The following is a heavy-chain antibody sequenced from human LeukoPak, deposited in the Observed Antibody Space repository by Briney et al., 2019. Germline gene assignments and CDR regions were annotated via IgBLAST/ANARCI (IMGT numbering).Heavy chain of an antibody. Sequence: ASVKVSCKASGYTFTSYYMHWVRQAPGQGLECMGIINPSGGSTSYAQKFQGRVTMTRDTSTSTVYMELSSLRSEDTAVYHCASNLIAARRGYFDYWGQGTLVTVSS. V-gene: IGHV1-46*01. J-gene: IGHJ4*02. D-gene: IGHD6-6*01. CDR2: INPSGGST. CDR1: GYTFTSYY. CDR3: ASNLIAARRGYFDY.